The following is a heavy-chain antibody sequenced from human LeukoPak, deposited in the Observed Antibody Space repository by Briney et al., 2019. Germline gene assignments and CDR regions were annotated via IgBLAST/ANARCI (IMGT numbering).Heavy chain of an antibody. CDR2: ISGSGGST. D-gene: IGHD6-6*01. J-gene: IGHJ3*01. CDR1: GFTFSSYA. CDR3: AKDEYSSTLLGY. V-gene: IGHV3-23*01. Sequence: PGGSLRLSCAASGFTFSSYAMSWVRQAPGKGLEWVSAISGSGGSTYYADSVKSRFTISRDNSKNTLYLQMNSLRAEDTAVYYCAKDEYSSTLLGYWGQGTMVTVSS.